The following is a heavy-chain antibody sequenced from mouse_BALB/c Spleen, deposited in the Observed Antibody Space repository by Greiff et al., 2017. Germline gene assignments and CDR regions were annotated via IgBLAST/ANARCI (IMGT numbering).Heavy chain of an antibody. D-gene: IGHD1-2*01. Sequence: EVKLVESGPGLVKPSQSLSLTCTVTGYSITSDYAWNWIRQFPGNKLEWMGYISYSGSTSYNPSLKSRISITRDTSKNQFFLQLNSVTTEDTATYYCARSNSLLRLRYFDYWGQGTTLTVSS. J-gene: IGHJ2*01. CDR3: ARSNSLLRLRYFDY. CDR2: ISYSGST. CDR1: GYSITSDYA. V-gene: IGHV3-2*02.